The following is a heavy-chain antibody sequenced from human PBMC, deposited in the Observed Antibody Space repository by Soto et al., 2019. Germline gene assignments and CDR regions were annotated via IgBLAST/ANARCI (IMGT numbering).Heavy chain of an antibody. Sequence: SETLSLTCSVSGGSIGTTSYYWGWIRQPPGKGLEWIGSIFYSGSSYYNPSLKSRVTISVDTSKNQFSLKLNSVTAADTAVYYCAKSKCSSSSCYYRGWFDPRGQGTLVTLSS. D-gene: IGHD2-2*01. CDR1: GGSIGTTSYY. CDR3: AKSKCSSSSCYYRGWFDP. V-gene: IGHV4-39*01. CDR2: IFYSGSS. J-gene: IGHJ5*02.